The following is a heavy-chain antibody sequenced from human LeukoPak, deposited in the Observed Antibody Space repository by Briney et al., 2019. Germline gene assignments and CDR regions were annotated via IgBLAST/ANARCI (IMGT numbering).Heavy chain of an antibody. Sequence: PSETLSLTCTVPGGSISSGGYYWSWIRQHPGKGLEWIGYIYYSGSTYYNPSLKSRVTISVDTSKNQFSLKVSSVSAADTAVYYCARGNRPYGEHEAFDIWGHGTTVTVSP. D-gene: IGHD3-10*01. CDR1: GGSISSGGYY. J-gene: IGHJ3*02. CDR3: ARGNRPYGEHEAFDI. CDR2: IYYSGST. V-gene: IGHV4-31*03.